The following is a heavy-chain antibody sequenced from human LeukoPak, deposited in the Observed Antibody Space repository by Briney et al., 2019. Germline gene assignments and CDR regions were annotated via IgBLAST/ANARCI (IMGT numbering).Heavy chain of an antibody. D-gene: IGHD3-22*01. CDR1: GGSISSYY. CDR2: IYYSGSA. Sequence: SETLSPTCTVSGGSISSYYWSWIRQPPGKGLEWIGYIYYSGSANYNPSLKSRVTISVDTSKNQFSLKLSSVTAADTAVYYCARTVDSSGYYLAYDYWGQGTLVTVSS. V-gene: IGHV4-59*08. J-gene: IGHJ4*02. CDR3: ARTVDSSGYYLAYDY.